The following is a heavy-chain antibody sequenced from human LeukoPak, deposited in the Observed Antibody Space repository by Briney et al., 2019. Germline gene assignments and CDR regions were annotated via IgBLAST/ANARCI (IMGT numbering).Heavy chain of an antibody. Sequence: GGSLRLSSAAPEFTFSSYGRHRVRRAPGKGLEVVANIKADGSVKHYVDSVEGRFSISRDNARSSLYLQMNSLRAEDTAVYYCVRDSDYQRNSGGLYAHYDALDIWGHGTMVTVSS. CDR1: EFTFSSYG. CDR2: IKADGSVK. J-gene: IGHJ3*02. CDR3: VRDSDYQRNSGGLYAHYDALDI. V-gene: IGHV3-7*01. D-gene: IGHD2-21*01.